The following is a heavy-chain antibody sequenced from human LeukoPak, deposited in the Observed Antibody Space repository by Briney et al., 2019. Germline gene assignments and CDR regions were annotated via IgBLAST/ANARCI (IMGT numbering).Heavy chain of an antibody. Sequence: KPSETLSLTCAVYGGSFSGYYWSWIRQPPGKGLVWIGEVNHSGSTNYNPSLKSRVTISVDTSKNQFSLKLSSVTAADTAVYYCARGGLWVVRPVDYWGQGTLVTVSS. CDR1: GGSFSGYY. J-gene: IGHJ4*02. CDR3: ARGGLWVVRPVDY. D-gene: IGHD3-10*01. V-gene: IGHV4-34*01. CDR2: VNHSGST.